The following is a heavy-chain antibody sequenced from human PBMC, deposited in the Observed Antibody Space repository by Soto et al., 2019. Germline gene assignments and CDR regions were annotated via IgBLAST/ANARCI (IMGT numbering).Heavy chain of an antibody. CDR2: ISYDGSNK. D-gene: IGHD2-21*02. CDR3: AKDSRIVVVTAPYDY. V-gene: IGHV3-30*18. Sequence: QVQLVESGGGVVQPGRSLRLSCAASGFTFSSYGMHWVRQAPGKGLEWVAVISYDGSNKYYADSVKGRFTISRDNSKNTLYLLMNSLIAEDTAVYYCAKDSRIVVVTAPYDYWGQGTLVTVSS. J-gene: IGHJ4*02. CDR1: GFTFSSYG.